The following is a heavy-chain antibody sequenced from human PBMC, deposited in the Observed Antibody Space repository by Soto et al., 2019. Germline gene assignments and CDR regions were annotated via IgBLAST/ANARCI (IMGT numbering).Heavy chain of an antibody. CDR1: CGSISSSSYY. V-gene: IGHV4-39*01. J-gene: IGHJ6*02. CDR3: ARPSSYYYYGMDV. CDR2: IYYSGST. Sequence: SETLSLTCTVSCGSISSSSYYWGWIRQPPGKGLEWIGSIYYSGSTYYNPSLKSRVTISVDTSKNQFSLKLSSVTAADTAVYYCARPSSYYYYGMDVWGQGTTVTVSS.